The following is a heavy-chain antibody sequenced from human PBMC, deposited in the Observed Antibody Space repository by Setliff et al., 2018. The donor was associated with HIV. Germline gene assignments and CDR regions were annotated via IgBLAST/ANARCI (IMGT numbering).Heavy chain of an antibody. CDR3: ARGRLSWSPDF. J-gene: IGHJ4*02. CDR2: MNPNSGRA. V-gene: IGHV1-8*02. CDR1: GGTSSSYT. Sequence: ASVKVSCKSSGGTSSSYTISWVRQAPGQGLEWLGWMNPNSGRAGSAQMFQGRLTMTRDTSTSTAYMELSSLTSDDTAIYYCARGRLSWSPDFWGQGTLVTVSS.